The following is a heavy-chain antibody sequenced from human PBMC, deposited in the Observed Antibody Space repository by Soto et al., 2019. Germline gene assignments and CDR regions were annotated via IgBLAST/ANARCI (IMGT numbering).Heavy chain of an antibody. J-gene: IGHJ4*02. D-gene: IGHD4-17*01. CDR1: GYSFALYW. V-gene: IGHV5-51*01. Sequence: GESLKISCKGSGYSFALYWIAWVRQMPGKGLEWMGIIYPGDSDTRYSPSFQGQVTISADKSITTAYLQWGSLKASDTAMYYCARQPTVSTNFDYWGQGTLVTVSS. CDR2: IYPGDSDT. CDR3: ARQPTVSTNFDY.